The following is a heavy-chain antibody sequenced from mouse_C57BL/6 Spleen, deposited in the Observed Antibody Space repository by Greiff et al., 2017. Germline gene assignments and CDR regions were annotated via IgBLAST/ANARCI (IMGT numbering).Heavy chain of an antibody. CDR2: ISSGSSTI. CDR1: GFTFSDYG. Sequence: EVMLVESGGGLVKPGGSLKLSCAASGFTFSDYGLHWVRQAPETGLEWVAYISSGSSTIYYADTVKGRFPISRDNAKNTLFLQMTSLRSEDTAMYYCARETGHWYFDVWGTGTTVTVSS. D-gene: IGHD4-1*01. CDR3: ARETGHWYFDV. V-gene: IGHV5-17*01. J-gene: IGHJ1*03.